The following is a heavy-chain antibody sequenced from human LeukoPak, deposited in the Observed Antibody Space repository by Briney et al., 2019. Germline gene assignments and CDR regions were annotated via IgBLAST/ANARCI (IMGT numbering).Heavy chain of an antibody. CDR2: IRYDGSNK. D-gene: IGHD2-2*01. CDR1: GFTFSSYG. J-gene: IGHJ3*02. V-gene: IGHV3-30*02. Sequence: GGSLRLSCAASGFTFSSYGMHWVRQAPGKGLEWVAFIRYDGSNKYYADSVKGRFTISRDNSKNTLYLQMNSLRAEDTAVYYCAKDTGEYCSSTSCFPFGAFDIWGQGTMVTVSS. CDR3: AKDTGEYCSSTSCFPFGAFDI.